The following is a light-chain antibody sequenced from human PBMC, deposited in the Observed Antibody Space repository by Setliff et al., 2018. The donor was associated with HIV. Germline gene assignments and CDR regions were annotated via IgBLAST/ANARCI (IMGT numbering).Light chain of an antibody. J-gene: IGLJ1*01. CDR2: EVS. Sequence: QSALTQPASVSGSPGQSITISCTGTSSDVGGYNYVSWYQQHPGKAPKLMIYEVSKRPSGVSNRFSGSKSGNTASLTISGLQVDDEADYFCSSYSGGSILFVLGRGTKGTV. CDR1: SSDVGGYNY. V-gene: IGLV2-14*01. CDR3: SSYSGGSILFV.